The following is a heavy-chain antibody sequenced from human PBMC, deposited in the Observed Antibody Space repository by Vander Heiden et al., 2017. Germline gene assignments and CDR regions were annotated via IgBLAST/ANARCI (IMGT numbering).Heavy chain of an antibody. J-gene: IGHJ4*02. V-gene: IGHV3-49*03. Sequence: EVQPVEPGGGLVPPGRSLRASCTTSGFTFVDCALSWFRQAPGKWREWVGVIRSKADGGTTEDAASVKGRFTIARDESKSIAYLQMKSMTTEDTAVYYCTRDYDGDYGFDYWGQGTLVTVSS. CDR1: GFTFVDCA. CDR2: IRSKADGGTT. CDR3: TRDYDGDYGFDY. D-gene: IGHD4-17*01.